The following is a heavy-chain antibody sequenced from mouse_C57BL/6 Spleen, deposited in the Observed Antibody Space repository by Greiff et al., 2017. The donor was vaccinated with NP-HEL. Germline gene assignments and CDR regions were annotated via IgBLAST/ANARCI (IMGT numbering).Heavy chain of an antibody. CDR3: ARRGWLLRNYFDY. V-gene: IGHV1-53*01. Sequence: VQLKQPGTELVKPGASVKLSCKASGYTFTSYWMHWVKQRPGQGLEWIGNINPSNGGTNYNEKFKSKATLTVDKSSSTAYMQLSSLTSEDSAVYYCARRGWLLRNYFDYWGQGTTLTVSS. CDR1: GYTFTSYW. D-gene: IGHD2-3*01. J-gene: IGHJ2*01. CDR2: INPSNGGT.